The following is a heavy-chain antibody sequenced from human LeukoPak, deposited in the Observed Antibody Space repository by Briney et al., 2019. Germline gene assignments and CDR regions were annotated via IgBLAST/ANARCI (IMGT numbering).Heavy chain of an antibody. CDR3: ASMWELSFDY. CDR1: GFTFSSYS. Sequence: GGSLRLSCAASGFTFSSYSMNWVRQAPGKGLEWVSVIYSGGSTYYADSVKGRFTISRDNSKNTLYLQMNSLRAEDTAVYYCASMWELSFDYWGQGTLVTVSS. CDR2: IYSGGST. V-gene: IGHV3-53*01. D-gene: IGHD1-26*01. J-gene: IGHJ4*02.